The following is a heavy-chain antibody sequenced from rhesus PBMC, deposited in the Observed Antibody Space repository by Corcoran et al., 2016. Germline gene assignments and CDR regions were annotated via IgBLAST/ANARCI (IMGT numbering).Heavy chain of an antibody. V-gene: IGHV3-201*01. CDR2: FGWDGVRT. Sequence: EVQLVESGGGVVQPGGSLRLSCAASGFTFDDSAMHWVRQAPGQGLEWVFAFGWDGVRTGYAYSVQGRFPISRDNAKNSLYLRMDRLRAEDTALYYCAKDIDYGSSYFDYWGQGVLVTVSS. CDR3: AKDIDYGSSYFDY. J-gene: IGHJ4*01. CDR1: GFTFDDSA. D-gene: IGHD4-29*01.